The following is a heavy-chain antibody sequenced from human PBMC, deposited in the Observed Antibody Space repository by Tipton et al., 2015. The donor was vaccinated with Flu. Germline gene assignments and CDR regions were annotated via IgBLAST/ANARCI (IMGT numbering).Heavy chain of an antibody. V-gene: IGHV4-59*11. CDR3: MRSGAWSGGN. D-gene: IGHD6-19*01. Sequence: TLSLTCSVSGDSMSGHFWSWSRQPPGKGLEWIGYIHYSGSTSYNPSLKSRVTISLDTSKSQFSLKLSSVTAADTAVYYCMRSGAWSGGNWGQGTLVTVSS. CDR1: GDSMSGHF. J-gene: IGHJ4*02. CDR2: IHYSGST.